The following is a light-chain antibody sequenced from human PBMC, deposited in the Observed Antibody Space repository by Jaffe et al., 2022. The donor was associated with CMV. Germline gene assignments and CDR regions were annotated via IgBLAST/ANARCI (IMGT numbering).Light chain of an antibody. CDR1: QHINSW. CDR2: AAS. Sequence: DIQMTQSPSSVSASVGDRVTITCRASQHINSWIAWYQQKPGKAPKLLLYAASSLQSGVPSRFSGIGSATDFTLTISSLQPEDFATYYCQQANSFPPGFTFGPGTKVDFK. CDR3: QQANSFPPGFT. J-gene: IGKJ3*01. V-gene: IGKV1D-12*01.